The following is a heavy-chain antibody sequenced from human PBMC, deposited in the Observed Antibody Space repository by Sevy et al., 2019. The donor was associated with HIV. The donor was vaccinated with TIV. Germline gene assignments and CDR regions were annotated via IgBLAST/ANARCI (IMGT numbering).Heavy chain of an antibody. CDR3: VRDKEEGACVLDY. CDR1: GFNFRNSW. Sequence: GGSLRLSCTTFGFNFRNSWMAWVRQTPGKGLEFLADIKQDGYETYYVDSVKGRFTISRDNVKNSLHLQMNSLRAEDTAMDFCVRDKEEGACVLDYWGQGTPVTVSS. D-gene: IGHD1-26*01. J-gene: IGHJ4*02. CDR2: IKQDGYET. V-gene: IGHV3-7*03.